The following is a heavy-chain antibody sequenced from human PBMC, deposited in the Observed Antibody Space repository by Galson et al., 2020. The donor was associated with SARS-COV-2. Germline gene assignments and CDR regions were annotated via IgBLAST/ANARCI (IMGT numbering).Heavy chain of an antibody. CDR3: ARASPPLYDYVWGSYRLYAFDI. D-gene: IGHD3-16*02. CDR2: ISAYNGNT. J-gene: IGHJ3*02. V-gene: IGHV1-18*01. CDR1: GYTFTSNG. Sequence: ASVQVSCKASGYTFTSNGISWVRQAPGQGLEWMGWISAYNGNTNYAQKLQGIVTMTTDTSTITAYMELRSMRSDDTAVYYCARASPPLYDYVWGSYRLYAFDIWGQGTMVTVSS.